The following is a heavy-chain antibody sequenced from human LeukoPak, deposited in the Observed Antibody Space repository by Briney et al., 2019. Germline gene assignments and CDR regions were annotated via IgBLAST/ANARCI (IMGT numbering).Heavy chain of an antibody. J-gene: IGHJ4*02. CDR3: ARLQNYYGSGSYYTSRPYFDY. CDR2: IYYGGST. V-gene: IGHV4-39*01. D-gene: IGHD3-10*01. CDR1: GGSISSSTYY. Sequence: PSETLSLTCTVSGGSISSSTYYWDWIRQPPGKGLEWIGSIYYGGSTYYNPSLRSRVTISVDTSKNQFSLKLSSVTAADTAVYYCARLQNYYGSGSYYTSRPYFDYWGQGTLVTVSS.